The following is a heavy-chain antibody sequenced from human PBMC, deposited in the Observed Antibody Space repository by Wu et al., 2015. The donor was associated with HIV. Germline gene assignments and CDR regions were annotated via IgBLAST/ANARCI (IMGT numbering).Heavy chain of an antibody. Sequence: QVQLQESGPGLVKPSQTLSLVCTVSGGSISSGNYVWTWIRQSPLKGLEWIGYISSLGNTYYSPSFRSRLTISLHTSENQFSLEMTSVTAADTAVYYCARDTVVGTTGGRYYLDQWGQGTLVTVSS. CDR3: ARDTVVGTTGGRYYLDQ. D-gene: IGHD1-1*01. CDR1: GGSISSGNYV. CDR2: ISSLGNT. V-gene: IGHV4-30-4*01. J-gene: IGHJ4*02.